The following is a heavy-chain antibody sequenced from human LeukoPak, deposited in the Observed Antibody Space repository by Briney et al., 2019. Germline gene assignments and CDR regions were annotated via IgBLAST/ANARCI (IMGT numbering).Heavy chain of an antibody. CDR1: GFTFSSYN. CDR2: ISSSSNYI. V-gene: IGHV3-21*01. Sequence: GGSLRLSCAASGFTFSSYNMNWVRQAPGKGLEWVSSISSSSNYIYYADSVKGRFTISRDNAKNSLFLQMNSLRAEDTAVYYCARNYYDSSGYSVGYYFDYWGQGTLVTVSS. J-gene: IGHJ4*02. CDR3: ARNYYDSSGYSVGYYFDY. D-gene: IGHD3-22*01.